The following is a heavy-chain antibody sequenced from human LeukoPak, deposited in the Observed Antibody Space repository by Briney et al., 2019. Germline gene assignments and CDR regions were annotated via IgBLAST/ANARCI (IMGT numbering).Heavy chain of an antibody. CDR3: ARLGTIATRRNYIDY. D-gene: IGHD6-6*01. J-gene: IGHJ4*02. V-gene: IGHV5-51*01. CDR1: GYSFPTYW. CDR2: IYPGDSDT. Sequence: GESLKISCKGSGYSFPTYWIGWVRQMPGKGLEWMGIIYPGDSDTRYSPSFEGEVTISADKSISTAYLQWSSLKASDTAMYYCARLGTIATRRNYIDYWGQGTLVTVSS.